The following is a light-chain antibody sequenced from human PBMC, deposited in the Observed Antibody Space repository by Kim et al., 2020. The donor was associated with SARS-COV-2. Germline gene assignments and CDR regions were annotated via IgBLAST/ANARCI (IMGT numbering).Light chain of an antibody. CDR3: QQYRSSPLT. CDR1: QSVTSSS. CDR2: GAS. J-gene: IGKJ4*01. Sequence: SQGQRATLSCRTSQSVTSSSLAWYQQKPGQAPRLLMYGASSRATGIPDRFSGSGSGTDFTLTISRLEPEDFAVYYCQQYRSSPLTFGGGTKVDIK. V-gene: IGKV3-20*01.